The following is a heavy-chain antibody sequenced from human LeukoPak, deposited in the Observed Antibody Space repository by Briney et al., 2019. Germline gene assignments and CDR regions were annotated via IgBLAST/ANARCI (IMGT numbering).Heavy chain of an antibody. D-gene: IGHD1-1*01. Sequence: SETLSLTCTVSGGSISSYYWSWIRQPPGKGLEWIGYIYYSGSTNYNPSLKSRVTISVGTSKNQFSLKLSSVTAADTAVYYCARHTKYYYYGMDVWGQGTTVTVSS. V-gene: IGHV4-59*08. CDR2: IYYSGST. CDR1: GGSISSYY. J-gene: IGHJ6*02. CDR3: ARHTKYYYYGMDV.